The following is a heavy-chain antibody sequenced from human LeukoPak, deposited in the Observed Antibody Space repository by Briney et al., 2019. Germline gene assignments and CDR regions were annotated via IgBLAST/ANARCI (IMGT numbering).Heavy chain of an antibody. J-gene: IGHJ1*01. CDR3: ARAASCGGDCSSSYLQH. D-gene: IGHD2-21*02. V-gene: IGHV3-74*01. Sequence: GGSLRLSRAASGFTFSSSWMHWVRQAPGKGLVWASRMNSDGSITTYADSVKGRFTISRDNAKNTLYLQMNSLRAEDMAVYYCARAASCGGDCSSSYLQHWGQGTLVTVSS. CDR2: MNSDGSIT. CDR1: GFTFSSSW.